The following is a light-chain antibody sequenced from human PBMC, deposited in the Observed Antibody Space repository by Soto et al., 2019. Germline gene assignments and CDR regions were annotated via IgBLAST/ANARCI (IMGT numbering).Light chain of an antibody. V-gene: IGLV2-8*01. CDR1: SSDVGGYDF. J-gene: IGLJ2*01. CDR2: EVS. CDR3: SSYVGNKNLVV. Sequence: QSALTQPPSASGSPGQSVTISCTGTSSDVGGYDFVSWYQQHPGKAPKIMIYEVSKRPSGVPDRFSGSKSGDTASLTVSGLQAEDEADYYCSSYVGNKNLVVFGGGTKLTVL.